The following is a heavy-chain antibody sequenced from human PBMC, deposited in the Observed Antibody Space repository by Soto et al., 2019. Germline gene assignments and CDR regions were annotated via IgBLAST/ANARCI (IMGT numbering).Heavy chain of an antibody. J-gene: IGHJ6*02. CDR3: AKDRGEGVGTIFGVVIQNYYYYYGMDV. V-gene: IGHV3-30*18. D-gene: IGHD3-3*01. CDR1: GFTFSSYG. Sequence: PGGSLRLSCAASGFTFSSYGMHWVRQAPGKWLEWVAVISYDGSNKYYADSVKGRFTISRDNSKNTLYLQMNSLRAEDTAVYYCAKDRGEGVGTIFGVVIQNYYYYYGMDVWGQGXTVTVSS. CDR2: ISYDGSNK.